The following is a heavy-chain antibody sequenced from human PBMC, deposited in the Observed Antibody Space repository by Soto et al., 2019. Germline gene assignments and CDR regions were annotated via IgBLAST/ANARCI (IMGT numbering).Heavy chain of an antibody. V-gene: IGHV5-10-1*01. CDR1: GYSFTSYW. CDR2: IDPSDSYT. D-gene: IGHD3-22*01. CDR3: ARHMSGYYDSSGYYDY. Sequence: PGESLKISCKGSGYSFTSYWISWVRQMPGKGLEWMGRIDPSDSYTNYSPSFQGHVTISADKSISTAYLQWSSLKASDTAMYYCARHMSGYYDSSGYYDYWGQGTLVTVSS. J-gene: IGHJ4*02.